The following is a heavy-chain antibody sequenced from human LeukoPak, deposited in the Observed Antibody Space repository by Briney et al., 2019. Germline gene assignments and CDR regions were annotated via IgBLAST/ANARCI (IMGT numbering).Heavy chain of an antibody. CDR3: ARGPLDYDGSGYNYYYYMDV. CDR2: INHSGST. CDR1: GGSFSGYY. J-gene: IGHJ6*03. D-gene: IGHD3-22*01. V-gene: IGHV4-34*01. Sequence: PSETLSLTCAVYGGSFSGYYWSWIRQPPGKGLEWIGEINHSGSTNYSPSLKSRVTISVDTSKNQFSLKLNSVTAADTAVYYCARGPLDYDGSGYNYYYYMDVWGKGTTVTVSS.